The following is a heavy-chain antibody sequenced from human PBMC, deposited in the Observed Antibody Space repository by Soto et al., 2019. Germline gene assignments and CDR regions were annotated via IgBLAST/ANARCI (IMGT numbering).Heavy chain of an antibody. CDR1: GGSFSGYY. J-gene: IGHJ6*02. V-gene: IGHV4-34*01. CDR3: ARVNGYCSSTSCHLGPYYYYYGIDV. D-gene: IGHD2-2*03. Sequence: SETLSLTCAVYGGSFSGYYWSWIRQPPGKGLEWIGEINHSRRTNNTPSLKRRVTISVHTTKTQSSLKLSSVTAADTAVYYCARVNGYCSSTSCHLGPYYYYYGIDVWGQGTTVTVSS. CDR2: INHSRRT.